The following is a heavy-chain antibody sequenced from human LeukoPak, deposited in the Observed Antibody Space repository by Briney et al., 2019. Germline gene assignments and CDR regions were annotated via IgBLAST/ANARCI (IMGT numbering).Heavy chain of an antibody. Sequence: GASVKVSCKASGYTFTGYYMHWVRQAPGQGLEWMGRINPNSGGTNYAQKFQGRVTMTRDTSISTAYMELSRLGSDDTAVYYCARDRWPSGSTHLDYWGQGTLVTVSS. V-gene: IGHV1-2*06. CDR1: GYTFTGYY. CDR3: ARDRWPSGSTHLDY. D-gene: IGHD5-24*01. CDR2: INPNSGGT. J-gene: IGHJ4*02.